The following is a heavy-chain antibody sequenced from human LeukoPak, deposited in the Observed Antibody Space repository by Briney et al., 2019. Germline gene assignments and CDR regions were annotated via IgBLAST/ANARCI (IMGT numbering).Heavy chain of an antibody. Sequence: GGSLRLSCAASGFTFSSYAMSWVRQAPGKGLEWVSAISGSGGSTYYADSVKGRFTTSRDNSKNTLYMQMNSLRAEDTAVYYCAKDGSSWYVDYFDDWGQGTLVTVSS. CDR2: ISGSGGST. J-gene: IGHJ4*02. CDR3: AKDGSSWYVDYFDD. CDR1: GFTFSSYA. V-gene: IGHV3-23*01. D-gene: IGHD6-13*01.